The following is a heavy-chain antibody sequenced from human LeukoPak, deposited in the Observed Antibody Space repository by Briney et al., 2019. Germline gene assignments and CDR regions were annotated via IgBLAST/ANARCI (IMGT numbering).Heavy chain of an antibody. CDR2: IKQDGSEK. Sequence: GGSLRLSCAASGFTFSSYWMSWVRQAPGKGLEWVANIKQDGSEKYYVDSVKGRITISRDNAKYSLYLQMNSLRAEDTAVYYCVRGRRGVVVAAILDYWGQGTLVTVSS. CDR1: GFTFSSYW. J-gene: IGHJ4*02. D-gene: IGHD2-2*01. CDR3: VRGRRGVVVAAILDY. V-gene: IGHV3-7*01.